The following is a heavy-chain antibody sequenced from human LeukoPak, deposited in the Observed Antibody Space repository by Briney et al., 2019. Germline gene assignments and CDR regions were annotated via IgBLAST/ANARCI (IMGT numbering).Heavy chain of an antibody. CDR3: ARHGGLGWDHYFDY. CDR1: GVSIRRRRYY. V-gene: IGHV4-39*01. J-gene: IGHJ4*02. D-gene: IGHD2-21*01. CDR2: IYYSGST. Sequence: PSETLSLTCTVSGVSIRRRRYYWGWIRQPPGKGLEWIGTIYYSGSTYYNPSLKSRVTISVDTSKNQFSLKLSSVTAADTAVYYCARHGGLGWDHYFDYWGQ.